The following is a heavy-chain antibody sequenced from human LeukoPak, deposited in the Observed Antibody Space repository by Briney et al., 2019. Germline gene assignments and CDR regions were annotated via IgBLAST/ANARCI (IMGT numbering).Heavy chain of an antibody. J-gene: IGHJ6*02. Sequence: PSETLCLTCTVSGGSISSYFGSWIRQPPGHGLEWSGYICYSGSTNYIPSLKRRLTISVDTSKYQFSLKLSSVTAADTAVYYCARHIDYGDYTPDYYYYYSMDVWGQGTTVTVSS. D-gene: IGHD4-17*01. CDR1: GGSISSYF. V-gene: IGHV4-59*08. CDR3: ARHIDYGDYTPDYYYYYSMDV. CDR2: ICYSGST.